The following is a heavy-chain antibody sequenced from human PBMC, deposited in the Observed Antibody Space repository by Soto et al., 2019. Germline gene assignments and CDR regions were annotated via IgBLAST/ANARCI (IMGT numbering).Heavy chain of an antibody. V-gene: IGHV3-21*01. CDR2: ISGSSTYI. J-gene: IGHJ4*02. D-gene: IGHD5-12*01. CDR1: GFIFSRYT. CDR3: VRGWLRDPWMY. Sequence: GGSLRLSCAASGFIFSRYTMNWVRQAPGKGLEWVSSISGSSTYIYYADSVKGRFTISRGNSLYLQMSSLRAEDTAVYYCVRGWLRDPWMYWGQGTLVTVSS.